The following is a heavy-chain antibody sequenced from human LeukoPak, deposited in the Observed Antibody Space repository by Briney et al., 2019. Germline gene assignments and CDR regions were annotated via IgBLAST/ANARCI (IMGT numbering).Heavy chain of an antibody. CDR2: ISNDGGGT. J-gene: IGHJ5*02. V-gene: IGHV3-23*01. CDR1: GFTVSSNY. D-gene: IGHD3-22*01. Sequence: GGSLRLSCAASGFTVSSNYTSWVRQAPGKGLEWVSAISNDGGGTQYADFVKGRFTISRDNSKHTLFLQMNSLRAEDTALYYCAKGSSGYFADLWGQGTLVTVSS. CDR3: AKGSSGYFADL.